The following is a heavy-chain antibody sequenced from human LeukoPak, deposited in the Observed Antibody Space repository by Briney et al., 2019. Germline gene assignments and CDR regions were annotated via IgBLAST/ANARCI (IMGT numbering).Heavy chain of an antibody. CDR3: ARVDGYYDSSGYYYFLDY. CDR1: GYTFTGYY. V-gene: IGHV1-2*02. Sequence: GASVTLSCTASGYTFTGYYMHWVRQAPGQGLEWMGWINPNNSGTNYAPRCQGRVTMTRDTSISTAYMELSRLRSDDTAVYYCARVDGYYDSSGYYYFLDYWGQGTLVTVSS. J-gene: IGHJ4*02. CDR2: INPNNSGT. D-gene: IGHD3-22*01.